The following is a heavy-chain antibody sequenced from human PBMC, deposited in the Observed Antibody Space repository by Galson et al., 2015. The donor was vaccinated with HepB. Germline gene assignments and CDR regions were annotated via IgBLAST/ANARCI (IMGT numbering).Heavy chain of an antibody. D-gene: IGHD3-22*01. Sequence: LRLSCAASGFTFTGYAMNWVRQPPGRGLEWISSISSGGSYIYYADSVKGRFTISGDNARNSLFLQLNSLRAEDTAVYYCTRGFPYYNNELNDYWGQGTLVTVSS. J-gene: IGHJ4*02. V-gene: IGHV3-21*01. CDR3: TRGFPYYNNELNDY. CDR1: GFTFTGYA. CDR2: ISSGGSYI.